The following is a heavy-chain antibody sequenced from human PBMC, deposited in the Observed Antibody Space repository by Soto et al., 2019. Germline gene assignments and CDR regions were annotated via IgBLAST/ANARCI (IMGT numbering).Heavy chain of an antibody. V-gene: IGHV4-30-4*01. CDR1: GASISSGDHY. J-gene: IGHJ5*02. D-gene: IGHD4-17*01. Sequence: SETLSLTCTVSGASISSGDHYWSWIRRPPGKGLEWMGYIYHSGNTHYNPSLNSRVTISIDTSTNRISLNLTSVTAADTAVYFCARLRWETENNYFDPWGQGALVTVSS. CDR2: IYHSGNT. CDR3: ARLRWETENNYFDP.